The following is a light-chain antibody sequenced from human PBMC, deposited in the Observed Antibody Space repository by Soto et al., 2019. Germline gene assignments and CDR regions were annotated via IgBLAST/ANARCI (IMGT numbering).Light chain of an antibody. CDR3: TSYAGSDIWV. J-gene: IGLJ3*02. CDR2: EVS. CDR1: SSDVGAYNY. V-gene: IGLV2-8*01. Sequence: QSALTQPPSASGSPGQSVTISCTGTSSDVGAYNYVSWYQQYPGKAPKLMIYEVSKRPSGVPDRFSGSKSGKTASLTVSGLQHVAEAVYYCTSYAGSDIWVFGGGTKVTVL.